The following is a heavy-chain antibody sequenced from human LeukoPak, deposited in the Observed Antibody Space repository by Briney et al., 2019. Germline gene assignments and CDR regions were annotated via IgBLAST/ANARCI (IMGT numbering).Heavy chain of an antibody. CDR1: GGSISSYY. D-gene: IGHD3-22*01. J-gene: IGHJ5*02. V-gene: IGHV4-4*07. CDR2: IYTSGST. CDR3: ARDEWYYDSSGPPTNWFDP. Sequence: PSETLSLTCTVSGGSISSYYWSWIRQPAGKGLEWIGRIYTSGSTNYSPSLKSRVTMSVDTSKNQFSLKLSSVTAADTAVYYCARDEWYYDSSGPPTNWFDPWGQGTLVTVSS.